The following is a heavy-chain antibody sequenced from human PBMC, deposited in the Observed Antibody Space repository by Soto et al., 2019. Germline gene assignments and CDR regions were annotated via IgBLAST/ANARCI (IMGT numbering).Heavy chain of an antibody. CDR2: VSYDGSQK. Sequence: QVQLVESGGGVVQPGTSLRLTCAGSGFTFSRNGMHWVRQAPGKGLEWVALVSYDGSQKYYVDSVKGRFTISRDNSENTLYLQMNSLRPEDTAVYYCARWVGGSMSDHSGKYDSWGQGTLVTVSS. V-gene: IGHV3-30*03. CDR1: GFTFSRNG. J-gene: IGHJ5*01. CDR3: ARWVGGSMSDHSGKYDS. D-gene: IGHD1-26*01.